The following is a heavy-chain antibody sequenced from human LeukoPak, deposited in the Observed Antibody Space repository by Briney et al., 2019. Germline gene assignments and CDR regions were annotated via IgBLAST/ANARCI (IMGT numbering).Heavy chain of an antibody. D-gene: IGHD3-22*01. CDR3: ARDSYGSSGYYYVSDY. CDR2: ISSSSGYI. Sequence: GGSLRLSCAASGFTFDSYTMNWVRQAPGKGLEWVSSISSSSGYIYYADSVKGRFTISRDNAKNSLYLRMNRLRDEDTAVYYCARDSYGSSGYYYVSDYWGQGTLVTVSS. J-gene: IGHJ4*02. CDR1: GFTFDSYT. V-gene: IGHV3-21*01.